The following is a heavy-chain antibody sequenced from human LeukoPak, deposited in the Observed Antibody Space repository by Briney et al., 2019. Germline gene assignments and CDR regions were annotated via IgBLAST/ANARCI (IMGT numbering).Heavy chain of an antibody. D-gene: IGHD3-22*01. CDR3: AILTNYYDSGRYYSLPNFFDY. J-gene: IGHJ4*02. Sequence: GGSLRLSCAASEFTFSTYAMSWVRQAPGKGLEWVSSISGRVGGTYYADSVKGRFTISRDNSKNTLYLQMNSLRAEDTAVYYCAILTNYYDSGRYYSLPNFFDYWGQGTLVTVSS. CDR2: ISGRVGGT. CDR1: EFTFSTYA. V-gene: IGHV3-23*01.